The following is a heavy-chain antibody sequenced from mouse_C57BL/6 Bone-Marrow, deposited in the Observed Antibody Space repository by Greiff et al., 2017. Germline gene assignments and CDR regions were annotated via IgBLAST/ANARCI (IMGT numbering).Heavy chain of an antibody. CDR2: INPSTGGT. Sequence: EVQLQQSGPELVKPGASVKISCKASGSSFTGYYMNWVKQSPEKSLEWIGEINPSTGGTTYNQKFKAKATLTVDKSSSTAYMQLKSLTSEDSAVYYCARIYYDYDGFAYWGQGTLVTVSA. J-gene: IGHJ3*01. V-gene: IGHV1-42*01. CDR1: GSSFTGYY. CDR3: ARIYYDYDGFAY. D-gene: IGHD2-4*01.